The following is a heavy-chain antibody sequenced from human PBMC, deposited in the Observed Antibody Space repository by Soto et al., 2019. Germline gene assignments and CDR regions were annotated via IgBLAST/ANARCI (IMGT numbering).Heavy chain of an antibody. CDR3: AKGGDSSSWKNWFDP. CDR1: GFTFSNYA. Sequence: EVQLLESGGGLVQPGGSLRLSCAASGFTFSNYAMTWVRQAPGKGLEWVSGISGSGSSIYYADSVKGRFTISRDNSKHTLYLQMNSLRAEDTAVYYCAKGGDSSSWKNWFDPWGQGTLVTVSS. J-gene: IGHJ5*02. D-gene: IGHD6-13*01. V-gene: IGHV3-23*01. CDR2: ISGSGSSI.